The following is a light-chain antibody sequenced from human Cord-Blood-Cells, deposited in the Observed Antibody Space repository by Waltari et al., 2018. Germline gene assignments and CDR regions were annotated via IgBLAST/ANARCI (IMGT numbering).Light chain of an antibody. Sequence: ELVLTQSPATLSLSPGERATLSCRASQSVSSYLAWYKQKPGQAPRLLIYDASNRATGIPARFSGSGSGTDFTLTIRSLEPEDFAVYYCQQRSNWPTFGPGTKVDIK. CDR2: DAS. CDR1: QSVSSY. CDR3: QQRSNWPT. V-gene: IGKV3-11*01. J-gene: IGKJ3*01.